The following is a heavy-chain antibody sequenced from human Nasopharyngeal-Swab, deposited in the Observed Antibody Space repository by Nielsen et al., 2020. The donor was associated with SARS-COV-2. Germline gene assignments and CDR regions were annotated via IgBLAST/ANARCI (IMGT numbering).Heavy chain of an antibody. CDR2: TNHDGSRT. J-gene: IGHJ4*02. CDR1: GLTFSDSW. CDR3: ARDFDKTGD. D-gene: IGHD7-27*01. Sequence: GESLKISCAVSGLTFSDSWIHWVRQAPGKGLVWVSRTNHDGSRTGYADSVKGRFTISRDNAKNTVYLQMNSLRAEDTAVYYCARDFDKTGDWGQGSLVTVSS. V-gene: IGHV3-74*01.